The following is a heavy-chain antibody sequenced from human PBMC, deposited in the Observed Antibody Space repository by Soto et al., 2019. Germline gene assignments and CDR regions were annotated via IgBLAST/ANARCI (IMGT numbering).Heavy chain of an antibody. J-gene: IGHJ4*02. V-gene: IGHV3-53*01. CDR1: GFTVSDS. Sequence: GGSLRLSCSVAGFTVSDSMSWVRQAPGKGLECVSFIHSDGSTHYTDSVRGRFTISRDNSKNTLYLQMDRLRVDDTAVYFCARDASGPFDYWGQGTLVTVSS. CDR3: ARDASGPFDY. CDR2: IHSDGST. D-gene: IGHD6-19*01.